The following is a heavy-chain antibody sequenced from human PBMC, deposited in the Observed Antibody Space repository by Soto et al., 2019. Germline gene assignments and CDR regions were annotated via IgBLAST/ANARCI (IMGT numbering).Heavy chain of an antibody. CDR2: IYGDNDK. J-gene: IGHJ4*02. D-gene: IGHD4-17*01. V-gene: IGHV2-5*02. CDR1: GFSLSNSGVG. CDR3: AHCTLHAYGDYDPGTSHVFDS. Sequence: QITLKESGPSPVKPTQTLTVTCTFSGFSLSNSGVGVAWIRQPPGKALEWLALIYGDNDKRYSPSLKTRLTTTNDTSKNQVVLTMTNMDPVDTATYYCAHCTLHAYGDYDPGTSHVFDSWGQGTLVTVSS.